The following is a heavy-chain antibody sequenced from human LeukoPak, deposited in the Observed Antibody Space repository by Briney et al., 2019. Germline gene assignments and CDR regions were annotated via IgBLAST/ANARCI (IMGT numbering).Heavy chain of an antibody. D-gene: IGHD4-23*01. V-gene: IGHV3-21*01. CDR3: ARALSGGDCFDC. CDR2: FTSSSIYI. J-gene: IGHJ4*02. Sequence: GGSLRLSCAASGFTFSTYTMNWVRQAPGKGLEWVSSFTSSSIYIYYADSVKGRFTISRDNAKNSLSLQMNSLRAEETAVYYCARALSGGDCFDCWGQGTLVTVSS. CDR1: GFTFSTYT.